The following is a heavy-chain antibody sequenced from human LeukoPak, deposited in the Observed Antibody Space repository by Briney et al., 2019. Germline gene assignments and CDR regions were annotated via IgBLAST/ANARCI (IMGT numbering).Heavy chain of an antibody. V-gene: IGHV4-39*01. J-gene: IGHJ3*02. CDR2: IYYSGST. CDR1: GGSISSSYYY. CDR3: ARRRGYSSSGAFDI. D-gene: IGHD6-6*01. Sequence: SETLSLTCTVSGGSISSSYYYWGWIRQPPGKGLEWLGTIYYSGSTYYNPSLKSRVTISVDTSKNQFSLKLSSVTAPDTAVYYCARRRGYSSSGAFDIWGQGTMVTVSS.